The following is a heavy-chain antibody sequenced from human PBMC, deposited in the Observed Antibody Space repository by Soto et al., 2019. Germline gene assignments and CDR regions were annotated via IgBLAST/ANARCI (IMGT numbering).Heavy chain of an antibody. J-gene: IGHJ4*02. CDR3: ARSRGVAKRNHFDY. CDR1: GGSISSYY. D-gene: IGHD6-19*01. V-gene: IGHV4-4*07. CDR2: IYTSGST. Sequence: SETLSLTCTVSGGSISSYYWSWIRQPAGKGLEWIGRIYTSGSTNYNPSLKSRVTMSVDTSKNQFSLKLSSVTAADTAVYYCARSRGVAKRNHFDYWGQGTLVTVSS.